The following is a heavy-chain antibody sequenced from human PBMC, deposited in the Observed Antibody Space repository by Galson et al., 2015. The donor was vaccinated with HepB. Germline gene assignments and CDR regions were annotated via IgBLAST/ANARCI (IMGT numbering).Heavy chain of an antibody. D-gene: IGHD1-26*01. CDR3: ARVYGGATNYYGMDV. Sequence: SCKASGYTFTSYGISWVRQAPGQGLEWMGWISAYNGNTNYAQKLQGRVTMTTDTSTSTAYMELRSLRSDDTAVYYCARVYGGATNYYGMDVWGQGTTVTVSS. CDR1: GYTFTSYG. CDR2: ISAYNGNT. J-gene: IGHJ6*02. V-gene: IGHV1-18*04.